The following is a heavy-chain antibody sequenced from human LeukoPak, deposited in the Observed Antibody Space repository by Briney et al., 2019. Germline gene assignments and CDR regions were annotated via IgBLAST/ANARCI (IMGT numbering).Heavy chain of an antibody. CDR3: ARDSDGDYVYYGMDV. CDR2: IYSGGST. D-gene: IGHD4-17*01. V-gene: IGHV3-53*01. J-gene: IGHJ6*02. CDR1: GFNVSRNY. Sequence: GGSLRLSCAASGFNVSRNYMSWVRQAPGKGLEWVSVIYSGGSTYYADSVKGRFTISRDNSKNTLYLQMNSLRAEDTAVYYCARDSDGDYVYYGMDVWGQGTTVTVSS.